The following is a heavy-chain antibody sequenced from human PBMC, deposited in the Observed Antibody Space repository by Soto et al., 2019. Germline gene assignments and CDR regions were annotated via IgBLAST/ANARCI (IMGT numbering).Heavy chain of an antibody. V-gene: IGHV4-61*01. CDR1: GGSVSSGSYY. Sequence: PSETLSLTCTVSGGSVSSGSYYWSWIRQPPGKGLEWIGYIYYSGSTNYNPSLKSRVTISVDTSKNQFSLKLSSVTAADTAVYYCAMSYYDSSGYQQFDYWGQGTLVTVSS. CDR3: AMSYYDSSGYQQFDY. J-gene: IGHJ4*02. CDR2: IYYSGST. D-gene: IGHD3-22*01.